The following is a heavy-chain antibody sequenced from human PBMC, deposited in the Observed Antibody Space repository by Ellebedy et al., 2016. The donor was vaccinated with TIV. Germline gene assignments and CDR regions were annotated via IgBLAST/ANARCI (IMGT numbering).Heavy chain of an antibody. CDR2: INHSGST. Sequence: SETLSLXXTVSGGSISSGGYYWSWLRQPPGKGLEWIGEINHSGSTNYNPSLKSRVTISVDTSKNQFSLKLSSVTAADTAVYYCARCRWRASGYINWFDPWGQGTLVTVSS. J-gene: IGHJ5*02. CDR3: ARCRWRASGYINWFDP. CDR1: GGSISSGGYY. V-gene: IGHV4-39*07. D-gene: IGHD5-12*01.